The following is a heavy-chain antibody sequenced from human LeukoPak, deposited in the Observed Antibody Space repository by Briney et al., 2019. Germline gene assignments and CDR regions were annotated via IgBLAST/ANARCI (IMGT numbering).Heavy chain of an antibody. V-gene: IGHV4-59*01. J-gene: IGHJ4*02. CDR2: ISYSGST. Sequence: SETLSLTCTVSGGSISSYYWSWIRQPPGKGLEWIGYISYSGSTNYNPSLKSRVTISVDTSNNQFSLKLSSVTAADTAVYYCANIVGYNYGSSFDYWGQGTLVTVSS. CDR3: ANIVGYNYGSSFDY. D-gene: IGHD5-18*01. CDR1: GGSISSYY.